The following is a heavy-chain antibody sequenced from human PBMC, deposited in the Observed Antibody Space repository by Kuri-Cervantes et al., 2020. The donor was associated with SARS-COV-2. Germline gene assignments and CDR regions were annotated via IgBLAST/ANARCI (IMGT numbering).Heavy chain of an antibody. CDR1: GFTFDDYG. D-gene: IGHD1-26*01. Sequence: GGSLRLSCAASGFTFDDYGMSWVRQAPGKGLEWVSGINWNGGSTGYADSVKGRFTISRDNAKNSLYLQMNSLRAEDTAVYYCAKDLVGATYDAFDIWGQGTMVTVSS. V-gene: IGHV3-20*04. J-gene: IGHJ3*02. CDR2: INWNGGST. CDR3: AKDLVGATYDAFDI.